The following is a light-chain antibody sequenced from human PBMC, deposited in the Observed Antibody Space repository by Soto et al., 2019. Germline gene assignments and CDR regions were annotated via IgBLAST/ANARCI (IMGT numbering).Light chain of an antibody. CDR2: DNN. CDR3: GTWDSGLSTSWV. J-gene: IGLJ3*02. V-gene: IGLV1-51*01. CDR1: SSNIGINY. Sequence: QSVLTQPPSVSAAPGQKVIISCSGSSSNIGINYVSWYQQLPGTVPKLLIYDNNKRPSGIPDRFSGSKSDTSATLAITGLQTGDEADYYCGTWDSGLSTSWVFGGGTKLTVL.